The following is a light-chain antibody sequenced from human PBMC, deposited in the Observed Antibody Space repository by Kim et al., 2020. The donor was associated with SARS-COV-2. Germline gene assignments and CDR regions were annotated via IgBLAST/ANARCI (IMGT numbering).Light chain of an antibody. Sequence: ASVGDRVTITCRASRDISNNLYWYQQKPGKAPKVLIYDASNVQTGVPSRFSGSGSGTDFTFTITSLQPEDVATYYCQQFDNLSLTFGGGTKVDIK. CDR2: DAS. J-gene: IGKJ4*01. V-gene: IGKV1-33*01. CDR1: RDISNN. CDR3: QQFDNLSLT.